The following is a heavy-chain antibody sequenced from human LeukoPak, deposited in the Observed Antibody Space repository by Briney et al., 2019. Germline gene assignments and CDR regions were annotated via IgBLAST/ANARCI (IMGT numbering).Heavy chain of an antibody. J-gene: IGHJ4*02. CDR3: SGDPGDY. CDR1: GFTFSSYW. D-gene: IGHD7-27*01. CDR2: INQDGSEK. Sequence: PGGSLRLSCAASGFTFSSYWMSWVRQAPGKGLEWVANINQDGSEKYYVDSVKGRFTISRVNARNSLYLQMNSLGVDDTAVYFCSGDPGDYWGQGTLVSVSS. V-gene: IGHV3-7*04.